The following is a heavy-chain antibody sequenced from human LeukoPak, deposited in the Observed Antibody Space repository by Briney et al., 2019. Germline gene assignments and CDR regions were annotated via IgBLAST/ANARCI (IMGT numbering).Heavy chain of an antibody. V-gene: IGHV3-21*01. J-gene: IGHJ2*01. Sequence: GGSLRLSCAASGFTFSSYSMNWVRQAPGKGLEWVSSISSGSSYTYYADSVKGRFTISRDNAKNSLYLQMNSLRTEDTAVYYCAGSDTTGYTPREWDYWFFDRWGRGTLVTVSS. CDR3: AGSDTTGYTPREWDYWFFDR. CDR1: GFTFSSYS. CDR2: ISSGSSYT. D-gene: IGHD1-1*01.